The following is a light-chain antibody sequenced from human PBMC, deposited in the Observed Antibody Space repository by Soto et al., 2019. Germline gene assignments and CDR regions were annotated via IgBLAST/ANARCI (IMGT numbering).Light chain of an antibody. Sequence: QSALTQPPSASGSPGQSVTISCTGTSSDVGGYNFVSWYQQHPGKAPKLMIYEVSERPSGVPDRFSGSKSGNTASLTVSGLXXXXXXXYYCSSYAGSNIVVFGGGTKLTVL. J-gene: IGLJ2*01. CDR3: SSYAGSNIVV. CDR2: EVS. V-gene: IGLV2-8*01. CDR1: SSDVGGYNF.